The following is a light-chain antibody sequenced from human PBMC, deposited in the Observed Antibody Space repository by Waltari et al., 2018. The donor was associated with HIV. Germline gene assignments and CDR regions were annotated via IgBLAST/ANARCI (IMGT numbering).Light chain of an antibody. V-gene: IGKV1-5*03. CDR1: QNIDNR. J-gene: IGKJ2*01. CDR2: SAS. CDR3: QGGNGY. Sequence: DSPMTQFPSTLSASVGDRVTITCRASQNIDNRMAWYQQKPGKAPNLPSYSASTLQRGVPSGFSGTESGAEFTLTISSLQPDDFATYYCQGGNGYFGQGTKVEVK.